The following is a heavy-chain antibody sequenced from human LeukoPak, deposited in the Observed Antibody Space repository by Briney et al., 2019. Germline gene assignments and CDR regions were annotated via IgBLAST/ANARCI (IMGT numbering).Heavy chain of an antibody. CDR2: IYYSRST. V-gene: IGHV4-59*11. CDR1: GGSISSHY. D-gene: IGHD2-15*01. CDR3: ARWVVAATHNWFDP. J-gene: IGHJ5*02. Sequence: SETLSLTCTVSGGSISSHYWSWIRQPPGKGLEWLGYIYYSRSTNYNPSLKSRVTISVDTSKNQFSLKLSSVTAADTAVYYCARWVVAATHNWFDPWGQGTLVTVSS.